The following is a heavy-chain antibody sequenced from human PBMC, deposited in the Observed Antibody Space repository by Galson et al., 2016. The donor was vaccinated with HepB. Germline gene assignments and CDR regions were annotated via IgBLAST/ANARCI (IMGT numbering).Heavy chain of an antibody. D-gene: IGHD6-6*01. CDR2: INPSGGVT. V-gene: IGHV1-46*01. J-gene: IGHJ4*02. Sequence: SVKVSCKASGYTFTSYYLHWVRQAPGQGLEWMGIINPSGGVTSYAQKFQGRVTMTSDTSTSTVYMELSSLTSDDSAVYYCARGLPARRASDFGYWGQGTLVTVSS. CDR1: GYTFTSYY. CDR3: ARGLPARRASDFGY.